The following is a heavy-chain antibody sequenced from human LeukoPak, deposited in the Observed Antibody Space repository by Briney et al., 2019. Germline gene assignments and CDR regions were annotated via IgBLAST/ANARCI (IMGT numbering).Heavy chain of an antibody. D-gene: IGHD1-26*01. CDR3: ARDVGGNLDY. V-gene: IGHV3-7*05. CDR1: GFTFSTYY. CDR2: IKQDGSQK. Sequence: GGSLRLSCAASGFTFSTYYMARVRQAPGKGLEWVANIKQDGSQKNYVDSVRGRFIISRDNDKNLLYLQMNSLRAEDTAVYHCARDVGGNLDYWGQGILVTVSS. J-gene: IGHJ4*02.